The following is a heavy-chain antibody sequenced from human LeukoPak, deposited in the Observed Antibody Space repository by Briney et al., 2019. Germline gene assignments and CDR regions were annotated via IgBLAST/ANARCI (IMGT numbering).Heavy chain of an antibody. D-gene: IGHD3-3*01. CDR1: GFTFSSYA. V-gene: IGHV3-23*01. J-gene: IGHJ4*02. Sequence: GGSLRLSCAASGFTFSSYAMSWVRQAPGKRLEWVSAISGSGGSTYYADSVKGRFTISRDNSKNTLYLQMNSLRAEDTAVYYCAKVSLRFLEWLPYYFDYWGQGTLVTVSS. CDR2: ISGSGGST. CDR3: AKVSLRFLEWLPYYFDY.